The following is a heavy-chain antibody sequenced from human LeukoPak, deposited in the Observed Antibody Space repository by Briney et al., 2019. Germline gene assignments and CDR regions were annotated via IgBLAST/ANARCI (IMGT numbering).Heavy chain of an antibody. J-gene: IGHJ3*02. D-gene: IGHD3-22*01. CDR3: ARDGYDSSGYYYGDAFDI. CDR1: GFTFSSYW. V-gene: IGHV3-7*01. Sequence: GRSLRLSCAASGFTFSSYWMSWVRQAPGKGLEWVANIKQDGSEKYYVDSVKGRFTISRDNAKNSLYLQMNSLRAEDTAVYYCARDGYDSSGYYYGDAFDIWGQGTMVTVSS. CDR2: IKQDGSEK.